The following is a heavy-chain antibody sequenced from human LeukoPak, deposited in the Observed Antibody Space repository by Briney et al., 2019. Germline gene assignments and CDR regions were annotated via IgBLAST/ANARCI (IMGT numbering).Heavy chain of an antibody. CDR1: GGSISPYF. CDR3: ARHDAVPVYQRGMDV. D-gene: IGHD6-19*01. Sequence: SQTLSLTCTVSGGSISPYFCSWIRQPPGRGLEWITYIPYSVSTNSNPSLESRVTISMDTSKNQLSLRLRSVTAGDTAVYYCARHDAVPVYQRGMDVWGQGTTVTVSS. CDR2: IPYSVST. J-gene: IGHJ6*02. V-gene: IGHV4-59*08.